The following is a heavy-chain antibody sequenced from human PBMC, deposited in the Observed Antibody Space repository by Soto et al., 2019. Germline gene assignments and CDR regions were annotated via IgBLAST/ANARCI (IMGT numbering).Heavy chain of an antibody. CDR3: TTQGFGGLHGLVDV. CDR1: CGSISSINNHFSHHY. V-gene: IGHV4-61*01. Sequence: QVQLQESGPGLVKPSETLSLTCAVSCGSISSINNHFSHHYCSWIRLSPGKGLKWIGCSSNIGLTPYNPSLKSRVSISVGTSKNQFSLKLTSVTAADTAVYYCTTQGFGGLHGLVDVWGQGTTVTVSS. J-gene: IGHJ6*02. CDR2: SSNIGLT. D-gene: IGHD3-10*01.